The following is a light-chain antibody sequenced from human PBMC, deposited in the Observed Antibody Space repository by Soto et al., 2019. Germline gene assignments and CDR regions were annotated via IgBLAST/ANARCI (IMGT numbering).Light chain of an antibody. V-gene: IGKV3-15*01. CDR1: ESVSRN. J-gene: IGKJ5*01. CDR2: DAS. CDR3: QQYNSWPPIT. Sequence: EVVMTHSPATLSVSPGERATLSCSASESVSRNLAWYQQKPGQAPRLLIYDASTRATGIPDRFSGGGSGTEFTLTISSLQSEDFVVYYCQQYNSWPPITFGQGTRLE.